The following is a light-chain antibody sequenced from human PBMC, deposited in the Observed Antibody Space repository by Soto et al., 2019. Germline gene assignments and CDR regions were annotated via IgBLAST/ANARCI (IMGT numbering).Light chain of an antibody. Sequence: IGLTQSPGTLSLSPGETATLSCRASQRIVCTYLAWYQQKPGQAPRLLIYGSSNRATGIPDRFSGGGSGTDFTLTISRLEPEDFAVYYCQLGGFGQGTKVEI. V-gene: IGKV3-20*01. CDR3: QLGG. CDR2: GSS. J-gene: IGKJ1*01. CDR1: QRIVCTY.